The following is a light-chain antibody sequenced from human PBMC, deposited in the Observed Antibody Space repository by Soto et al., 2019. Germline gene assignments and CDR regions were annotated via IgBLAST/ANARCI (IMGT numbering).Light chain of an antibody. J-gene: IGKJ1*01. Sequence: VLTSTPDLLAPSLAARASVNCTYSPTVLSNSNGKNNLAWYQQKPGQPPKLLVYWASTRASGIPDRFSGSGSGTDFTLTISSLQAEDLAVYYCQQYNNSPETFGQGTKVDI. CDR3: QQYNNSPET. V-gene: IGKV4-1*01. CDR2: WAS. CDR1: PTVLSNSNGKNN.